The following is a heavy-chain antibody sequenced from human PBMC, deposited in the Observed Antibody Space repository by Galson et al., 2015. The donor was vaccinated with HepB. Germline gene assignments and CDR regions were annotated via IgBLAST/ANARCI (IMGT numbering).Heavy chain of an antibody. CDR1: GGTFSSYA. CDR2: IIPIFGTE. V-gene: IGHV1-69*13. D-gene: IGHD5-18*01. J-gene: IGHJ4*02. CDR3: ASGYSYEEPFDY. Sequence: SVKVSCKASGGTFSSYAISWVRQAPGQGLEWMGGIIPIFGTENYAQKFQGRVTITADESTSTAYMELSSLRSEDTAVYYCASGYSYEEPFDYWGQGTLVTVSS.